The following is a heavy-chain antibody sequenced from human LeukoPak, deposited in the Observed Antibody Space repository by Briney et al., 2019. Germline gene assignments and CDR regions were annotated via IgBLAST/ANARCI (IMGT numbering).Heavy chain of an antibody. D-gene: IGHD5-18*01. CDR3: ASQIPTATFDC. CDR1: GFTFDNYG. Sequence: GGSLRLSCAASGFTFDNYGMSWVRQAPGKGLEWVSGINWNGGSTGYADSVKGRFTISRDNAKNSLYLQMNSLRAEDTAVYFCASQIPTATFDCWGQGTLVTVSS. CDR2: INWNGGST. V-gene: IGHV3-20*04. J-gene: IGHJ4*02.